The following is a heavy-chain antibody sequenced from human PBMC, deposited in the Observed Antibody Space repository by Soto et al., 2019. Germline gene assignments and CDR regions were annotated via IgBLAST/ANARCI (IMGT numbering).Heavy chain of an antibody. CDR2: ISAYNGNT. CDR1: GYTFTSYG. D-gene: IGHD3-3*01. V-gene: IGHV1-18*04. J-gene: IGHJ4*02. CDR3: ARVAQPDFWSGYIGPDY. Sequence: GSSVKVSCKASGYTFTSYGISWVRQAPGQGLEWMGWISAYNGNTNYAQKLQGRVTMTTDTSTSTAYMELRSLRSDDTAVYYCARVAQPDFWSGYIGPDYWGQGTLVTVSS.